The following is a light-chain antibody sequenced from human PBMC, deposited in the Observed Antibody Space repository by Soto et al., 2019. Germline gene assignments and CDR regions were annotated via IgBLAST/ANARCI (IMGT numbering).Light chain of an antibody. V-gene: IGLV2-14*01. CDR2: EVS. CDR1: YSNIGSHY. J-gene: IGLJ1*01. CDR3: SSYTSSNTLV. Sequence: QSVLTQPPSASGTPGQSLTISCSGGYSNIGSHYVYWYQQHPGKVPKLMIYEVSNRPSGVSNRFSGSKSANTASLTISGLQAEDEADYYCSSYTSSNTLVFGTGTKLTVL.